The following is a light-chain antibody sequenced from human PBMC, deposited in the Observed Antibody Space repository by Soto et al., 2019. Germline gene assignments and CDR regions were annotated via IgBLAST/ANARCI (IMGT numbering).Light chain of an antibody. CDR1: QGVTRW. V-gene: IGKV1-12*01. J-gene: IGKJ4*01. CDR3: QQRSNWPPALT. CDR2: TAS. Sequence: DIQLTQSPSSVSASIGDRVTMTCRASQGVTRWLAWYQQKPGRAPKLLIYTASSLQTGVPSRFSASGSGTDFTLTISSLEPEDFAVYYCQQRSNWPPALTFGGGTKVDIK.